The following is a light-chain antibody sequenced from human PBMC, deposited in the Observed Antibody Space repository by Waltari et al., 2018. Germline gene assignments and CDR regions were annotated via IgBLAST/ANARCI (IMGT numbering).Light chain of an antibody. CDR2: GAS. Sequence: EMGMSQSIATLSVSPGESAALPCGANQSVSSSLAWYQQKPGQAPRLLIYGASTRATGIPARVSGSGSGTEFTLTISRLQSEDFAVYYCQQYNNWPYSFGQGTKLEIK. CDR3: QQYNNWPYS. J-gene: IGKJ2*03. V-gene: IGKV3-15*01. CDR1: QSVSSS.